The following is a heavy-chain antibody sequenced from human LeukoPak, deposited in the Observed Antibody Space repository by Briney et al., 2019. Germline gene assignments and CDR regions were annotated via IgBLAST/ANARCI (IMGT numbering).Heavy chain of an antibody. CDR2: INSDGSST. D-gene: IGHD6-13*01. CDR3: ARDSSSYYYYYYMDV. Sequence: GGSLRLSCAASGFTFSSYWMHWVRQAPGKGLVWVSRINSDGSSTSYADSVKGRFTISRDNAKNTLYLQMNSLRAEDTAVYYCARDSSSYYYYYYMDVWGKGTTVTISS. V-gene: IGHV3-74*01. J-gene: IGHJ6*03. CDR1: GFTFSSYW.